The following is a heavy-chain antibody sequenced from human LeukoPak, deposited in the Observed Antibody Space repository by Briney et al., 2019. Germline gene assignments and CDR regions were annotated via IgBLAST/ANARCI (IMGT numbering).Heavy chain of an antibody. D-gene: IGHD3-10*01. V-gene: IGHV5-10-1*01. CDR3: ARDGSGSRKD. Sequence: GESLPISCQGSGYSFTSYWISWVRPMTGKGLEWMGRIDPSDSYINYNPSFQGHVTISVDKSISTAYLQWSSLEASDTAMYYCARDGSGSRKDGGQGTLVTVSS. J-gene: IGHJ4*02. CDR2: IDPSDSYI. CDR1: GYSFTSYW.